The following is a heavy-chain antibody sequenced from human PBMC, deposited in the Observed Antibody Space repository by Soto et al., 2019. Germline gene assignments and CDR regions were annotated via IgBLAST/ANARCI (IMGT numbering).Heavy chain of an antibody. D-gene: IGHD3-10*01. CDR1: GFTFGTTD. V-gene: IGHV3-23*01. CDR3: VKNSGWFNT. J-gene: IGHJ5*02. CDR2: IDGSGGIT. Sequence: QLFQSGGGWVQPGGSLTLSCAASGFTFGTTDISWVRQAPAEGLVWVSTIDGSGGITYYAVSVKGRFTISRDKSRNTVYLQMNSLRGDDTALYYCVKNSGWFNTWGQGALVTVSS.